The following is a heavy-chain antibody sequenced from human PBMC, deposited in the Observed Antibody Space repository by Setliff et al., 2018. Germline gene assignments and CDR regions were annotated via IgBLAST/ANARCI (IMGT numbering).Heavy chain of an antibody. V-gene: IGHV4-61*02. CDR3: ARMTGFAYMDV. CDR1: GDSISRAKYY. Sequence: SETLSLTCTVSGDSISRAKYYWSWIRQSAGKGLECLGRIYTDGSTKYNPSLNSRVTLLIDTAKNQISLRLSSVTAADTGVYYCARMTGFAYMDVWGKGTPVTVSS. CDR2: IYTDGST. J-gene: IGHJ6*03.